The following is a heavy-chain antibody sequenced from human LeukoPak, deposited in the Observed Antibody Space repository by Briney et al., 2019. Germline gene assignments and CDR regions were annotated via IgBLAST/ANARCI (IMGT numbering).Heavy chain of an antibody. J-gene: IGHJ5*02. Sequence: PSETLSLTCTVSGYSISSGYYWGWIRQPPGKGLEWIGSIYHSGSTYYNPSLKSRVTISVDTSKNQFSLKLSSVTAADTAVYYCARGGNYWPQWWFDPWGRGTLVSVSS. CDR2: IYHSGST. V-gene: IGHV4-38-2*02. CDR1: GYSISSGYY. D-gene: IGHD1-26*01. CDR3: ARGGNYWPQWWFDP.